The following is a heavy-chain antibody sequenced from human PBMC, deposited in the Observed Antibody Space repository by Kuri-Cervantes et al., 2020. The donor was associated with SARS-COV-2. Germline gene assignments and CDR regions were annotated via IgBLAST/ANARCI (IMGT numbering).Heavy chain of an antibody. V-gene: IGHV5-51*01. D-gene: IGHD3-3*01. CDR1: GYSFTSYW. CDR3: ARTTIFGVVTLDY. J-gene: IGHJ4*02. CDR2: IYPGDSDT. Sequence: GESLKISCKGSGYSFTSYWIGWVRQMPGKGLEWMGIIYPGDSDTRYSPSFQGQVTISADKSISTAYLQWCSLKASDTAMYYCARTTIFGVVTLDYWGQGTLVTVSS.